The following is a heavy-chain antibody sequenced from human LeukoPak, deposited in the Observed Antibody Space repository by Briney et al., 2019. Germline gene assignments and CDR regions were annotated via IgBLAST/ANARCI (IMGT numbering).Heavy chain of an antibody. CDR1: GFTFSSYS. V-gene: IGHV3-23*01. Sequence: PGGSLRLSCAASGFTFSSYSMNWVRQAPGKGLEWVSAISGRGGVTYYADSVKGRFTISRDTSKNTVYLQMNSLRAEDTAVYYCAKDRARGMTSLDYWGQGTLVTVSS. CDR3: AKDRARGMTSLDY. D-gene: IGHD3-10*01. CDR2: ISGRGGVT. J-gene: IGHJ4*02.